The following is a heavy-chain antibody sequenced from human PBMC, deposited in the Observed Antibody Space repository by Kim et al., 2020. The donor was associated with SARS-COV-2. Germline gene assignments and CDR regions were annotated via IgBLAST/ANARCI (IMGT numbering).Heavy chain of an antibody. Sequence: GGSLRLSCAASGFTFSSYGMHWVRQAPGKGLEWVSVISYNGSSKYYADSVKGRFTISRDNSKNTLYLQMNSLRAEDTAVYYCAKVRPYNLNYYYYYVMDV. CDR3: AKVRPYNLNYYYYYVMDV. J-gene: IGHJ6*01. CDR2: ISYNGSSK. V-gene: IGHV3-30*18. CDR1: GFTFSSYG. D-gene: IGHD1-20*01.